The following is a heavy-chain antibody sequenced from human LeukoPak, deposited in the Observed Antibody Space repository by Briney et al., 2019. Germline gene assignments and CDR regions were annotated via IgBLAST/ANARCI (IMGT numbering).Heavy chain of an antibody. CDR2: IYYSGST. V-gene: IGHV4-39*01. D-gene: IGHD2-21*02. Sequence: SETLSLTCTVSGGSISSYYWGWIRQPPGKGLEWIGSIYYSGSTYYNPSLKSRVTISVDTSKNQFSLKLSSVTAADTAVYYCARHVRHIVVVTALALQRDAFDIWGQGTMVTVSS. J-gene: IGHJ3*02. CDR1: GGSISSYY. CDR3: ARHVRHIVVVTALALQRDAFDI.